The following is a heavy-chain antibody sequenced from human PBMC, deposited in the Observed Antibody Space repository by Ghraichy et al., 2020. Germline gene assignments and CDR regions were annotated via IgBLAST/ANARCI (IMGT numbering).Heavy chain of an antibody. D-gene: IGHD1-7*01. V-gene: IGHV3-30*18. J-gene: IGHJ4*02. Sequence: GESLNISCAASGFSFNDYCMHWVRQTLGKGLEWVAVISYEESNEFYADSVKGRFTISRDSSKNMLYLQMNSLRTEDTAVYYCVKDVIWNYEYRFDLWGQGTQVTVSS. CDR1: GFSFNDYC. CDR2: ISYEESNE. CDR3: VKDVIWNYEYRFDL.